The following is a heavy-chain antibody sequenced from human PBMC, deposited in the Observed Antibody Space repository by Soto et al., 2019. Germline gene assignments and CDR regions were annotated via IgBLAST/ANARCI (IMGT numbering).Heavy chain of an antibody. J-gene: IGHJ1*01. CDR2: IIPILGIA. CDR1: GGTFSSYT. D-gene: IGHD2-15*01. Sequence: SVKVSCKASGGTFSSYTISWVRQAPGQGLEWMGRIIPILGIANYAQKFQGRVTITADKSTSTAYMELSSLRSEDTAVYYCARESVVVAVAATLLGDFDIWGQDTMLTVSS. CDR3: ARESVVVAVAATLLGDFDI. V-gene: IGHV1-69*04.